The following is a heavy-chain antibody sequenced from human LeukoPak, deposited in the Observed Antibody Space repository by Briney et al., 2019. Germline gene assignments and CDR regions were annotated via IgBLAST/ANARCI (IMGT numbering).Heavy chain of an antibody. D-gene: IGHD6-13*01. CDR1: GFTFNDYY. CDR3: ARGDSSSWKGAEYFQH. Sequence: PGGSLRLSCTASGFTFNDYYMTWVRQAPGKGLEWVANIKQDGSEKYYVDSVKGRFTISRDNAKNSLYLQMNSLRAEDTAVYYCARGDSSSWKGAEYFQHWGQGTLVTVSS. CDR2: IKQDGSEK. V-gene: IGHV3-7*01. J-gene: IGHJ1*01.